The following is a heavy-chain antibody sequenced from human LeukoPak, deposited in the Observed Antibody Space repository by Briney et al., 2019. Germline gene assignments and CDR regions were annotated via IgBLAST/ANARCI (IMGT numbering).Heavy chain of an antibody. Sequence: SETLSLTCTVSGGSINSHYWSWIRQPPGKGLEWIAYIHYTGEIKYNPSLKSRVSISADTPKNQFSLRLNSETAADTAVYYCVRQPSDWASFDYWGQGALVTISS. CDR2: IHYTGEI. D-gene: IGHD3/OR15-3a*01. CDR3: VRQPSDWASFDY. J-gene: IGHJ4*02. CDR1: GGSINSHY. V-gene: IGHV4-59*08.